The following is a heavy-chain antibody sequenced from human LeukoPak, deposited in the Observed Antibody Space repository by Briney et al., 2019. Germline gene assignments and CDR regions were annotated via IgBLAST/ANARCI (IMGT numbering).Heavy chain of an antibody. CDR1: GGSISSYY. CDR3: ARPRGRINLDY. V-gene: IGHV4-59*08. D-gene: IGHD3-10*01. Sequence: PSETLSLTCTVSGGSISSYYWSWIRQPPGKGLEWIGYIYYSGSTNYNPSLKSRVTISVDTSKNQFSLKLSSVTAADTAVYYCARPRGRINLDYWGQGTLVTVSS. J-gene: IGHJ4*02. CDR2: IYYSGST.